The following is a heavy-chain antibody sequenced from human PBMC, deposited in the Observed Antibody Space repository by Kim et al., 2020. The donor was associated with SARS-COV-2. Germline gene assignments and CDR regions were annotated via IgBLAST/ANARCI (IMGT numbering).Heavy chain of an antibody. CDR3: AEDPSIAVAQDY. Sequence: GGSLRLSCAASGFTFSSYAMSWVRQAPGKGLEWVSAISGSGGSTYYADSVKGRFTISRDNSKNTLYLQMNSLRAEDTAVYHCAEDPSIAVAQDYWGQGTLVTVSS. V-gene: IGHV3-23*01. CDR2: ISGSGGST. J-gene: IGHJ4*02. CDR1: GFTFSSYA. D-gene: IGHD6-19*01.